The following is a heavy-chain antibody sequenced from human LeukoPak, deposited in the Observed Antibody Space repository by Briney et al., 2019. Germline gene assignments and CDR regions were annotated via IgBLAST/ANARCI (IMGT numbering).Heavy chain of an antibody. J-gene: IGHJ6*02. CDR3: AREKVPENNNYYGMDV. Sequence: SETLSLTCAVYGGSFSGFYWNWIRQPPGKGPEWIGEIDHSGSTNYNPSLTSRLTISLDTSRSQISLRLRSVTAADTAVYYCAREKVPENNNYYGMDVWGQGTTVTVSS. CDR2: IDHSGST. CDR1: GGSFSGFY. V-gene: IGHV4-34*01. D-gene: IGHD1/OR15-1a*01.